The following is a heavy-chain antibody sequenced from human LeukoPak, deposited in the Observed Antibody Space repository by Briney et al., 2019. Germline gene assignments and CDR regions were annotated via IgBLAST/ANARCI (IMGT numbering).Heavy chain of an antibody. CDR2: ITSSSSTI. CDR1: GFTFSTYS. V-gene: IGHV3-48*04. Sequence: AGGSLRLSCAASGFTFSTYSMSWVRQVPGKGLEWVSYITSSSSTIYYADSVKGRFTISRDNAKNSLYLQMNSLRAEDTAVYYCASSRSFGVVTYYFDYWGQGTLVTVSS. CDR3: ASSRSFGVVTYYFDY. D-gene: IGHD3-3*01. J-gene: IGHJ4*02.